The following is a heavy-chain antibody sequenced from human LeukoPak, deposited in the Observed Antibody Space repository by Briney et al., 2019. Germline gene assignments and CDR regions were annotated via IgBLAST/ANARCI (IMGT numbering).Heavy chain of an antibody. V-gene: IGHV4-30-2*01. J-gene: IGHJ4*02. Sequence: KPSETLSLTCAVSGGSISSGGYSWSWIRQPPGKGLEWIGYIYHSGSTYYNPSLKSRVTISVDRSKNQFSPKLSSVTAADTAVYYCARGYDSSGYYILGYWGQGTLVTVSS. CDR2: IYHSGST. D-gene: IGHD3-22*01. CDR1: GGSISSGGYS. CDR3: ARGYDSSGYYILGY.